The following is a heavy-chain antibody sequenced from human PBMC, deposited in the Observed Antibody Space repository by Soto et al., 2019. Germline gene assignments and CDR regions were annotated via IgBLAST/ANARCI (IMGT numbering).Heavy chain of an antibody. J-gene: IGHJ4*02. Sequence: QVQLQQWGAGLLKPSETLSLTCAVYGGSFSGYYWCWIRQPPGKGLEWIGEINHSGRTNYNPSLKSRVTLSVDTSKDQFSLKLSSVTAADTAVYYCARGDGVDWGQGTLVTVSS. CDR1: GGSFSGYY. V-gene: IGHV4-34*01. CDR2: INHSGRT. CDR3: ARGDGVD. D-gene: IGHD2-15*01.